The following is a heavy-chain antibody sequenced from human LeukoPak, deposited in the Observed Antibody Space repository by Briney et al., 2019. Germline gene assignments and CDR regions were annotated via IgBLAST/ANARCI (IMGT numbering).Heavy chain of an antibody. CDR2: ISGSGGST. V-gene: IGHV3-23*01. CDR1: GFTFSSYA. Sequence: GGSLRLSCAASGFTFSSYAMSWVRQAPGKGLEWVSAISGSGGSTYYADSVKGRFTISRDNSKNTLYLQMNSLRAEDTAVYYCAREYHYYYYYGMDVWGQGTTVTVSS. CDR3: AREYHYYYYYGMDV. D-gene: IGHD2-2*01. J-gene: IGHJ6*02.